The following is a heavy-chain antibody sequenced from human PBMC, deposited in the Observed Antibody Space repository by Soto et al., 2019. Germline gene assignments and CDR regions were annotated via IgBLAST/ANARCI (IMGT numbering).Heavy chain of an antibody. Sequence: QVQLLESEGGVVQPGRSLRLSCAASGFTFSSYGMHWVRQAPGKGLEWVAVISYDGSNKYYADSVKGRFTISRDNSKNTLYLQMNSLRAEDTAVYYCAKDLLRPGRAYGMDVWGQGTTVTVSS. CDR1: GFTFSSYG. J-gene: IGHJ6*02. CDR3: AKDLLRPGRAYGMDV. V-gene: IGHV3-30*18. CDR2: ISYDGSNK.